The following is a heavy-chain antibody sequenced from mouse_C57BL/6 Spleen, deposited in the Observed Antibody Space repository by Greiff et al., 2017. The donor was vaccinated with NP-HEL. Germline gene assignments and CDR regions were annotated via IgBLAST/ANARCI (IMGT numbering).Heavy chain of an antibody. Sequence: QVQLQQSGAELARPGASVKLSCKASGYTFTSYGISWVKQRTGQGLEWIGEIYPRSGNTYYNEKFKGKATLTADKSSSKAYMELRSLTSEDSAVYVGARWGSSLHYYAMDYWGQGTSVTVSS. CDR2: IYPRSGNT. CDR3: ARWGSSLHYYAMDY. J-gene: IGHJ4*01. CDR1: GYTFTSYG. V-gene: IGHV1-81*01. D-gene: IGHD1-1*01.